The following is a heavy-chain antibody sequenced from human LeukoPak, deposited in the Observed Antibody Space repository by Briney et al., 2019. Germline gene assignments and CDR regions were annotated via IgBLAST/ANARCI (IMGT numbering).Heavy chain of an antibody. D-gene: IGHD3-10*01. CDR2: IRYDGSNK. V-gene: IGHV3-30*02. CDR3: ARDRGPLTYFDY. CDR1: GFTFSSYA. J-gene: IGHJ4*02. Sequence: GSLRLSCAASGFTFSSYAMNWVRQAPGKGLEWVAFIRYDGSNKYYADSVKGRFTISRDNSKNTLYLQMNSLRAEDTAVYYCARDRGPLTYFDYWGQGTLVTVSS.